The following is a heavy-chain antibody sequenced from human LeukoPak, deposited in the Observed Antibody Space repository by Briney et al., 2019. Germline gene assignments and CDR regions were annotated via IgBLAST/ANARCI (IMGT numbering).Heavy chain of an antibody. D-gene: IGHD3-9*01. CDR3: AREGGGRYFDWFSWFDP. CDR2: IKQDGSEK. V-gene: IGHV3-7*03. J-gene: IGHJ5*02. Sequence: SCKASGYTFTSYGISWVRQAPGKGLEWVANIKQDGSEKYYVDSVKGRFTISRDNAKNSLYLQMNSLRAEDTAVYYCAREGGGRYFDWFSWFDPWGQGTLVTVSS. CDR1: GYTFTSYG.